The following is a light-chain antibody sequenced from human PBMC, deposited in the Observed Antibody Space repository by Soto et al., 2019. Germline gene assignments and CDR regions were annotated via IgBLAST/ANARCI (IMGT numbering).Light chain of an antibody. CDR3: QQYYRTPLT. CDR1: QSVLYSSNNKNY. CDR2: WAS. V-gene: IGKV4-1*01. Sequence: DIVMTQSPDSLAVSLGERATINCKSSQSVLYSSNNKNYLAWYKQKPGQPPKLLISWASTRESGVPDRFSGSGSGTDFSLTISSLQAEDVAVYVCQQYYRTPLTFGGGPRWRSN. J-gene: IGKJ4*01.